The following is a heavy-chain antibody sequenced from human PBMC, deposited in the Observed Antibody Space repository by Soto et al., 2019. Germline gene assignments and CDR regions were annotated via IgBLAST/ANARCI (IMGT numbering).Heavy chain of an antibody. Sequence: QVQLQQWGAGPLRPLETLSLTCGVSGGSFSGYYWAWIRQSPGKGLEWIGEISDRGSINYNPSLKSRVSISVDTSNNHYSLNLRSVTAADTAVYYCARESHDILTGPPWVWYFDLWGRGTLVTVSS. V-gene: IGHV4-34*01. CDR1: GGSFSGYY. J-gene: IGHJ2*01. CDR2: ISDRGSI. CDR3: ARESHDILTGPPWVWYFDL. D-gene: IGHD3-9*01.